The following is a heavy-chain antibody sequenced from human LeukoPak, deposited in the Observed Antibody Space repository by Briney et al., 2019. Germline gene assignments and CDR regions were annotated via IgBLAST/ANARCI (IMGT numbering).Heavy chain of an antibody. V-gene: IGHV3-48*03. D-gene: IGHD5-12*01. J-gene: IGHJ4*02. CDR3: ASGYDLPY. Sequence: GGSLRLSCAASGFTFSSYEMNWVRQAPGKGLEWVSYISRSGSTIYYADSVKGRFTISKDNAKNSLYLQMNSLRVEDTAVYYCASGYDLPYWGQGTLVTVSS. CDR1: GFTFSSYE. CDR2: ISRSGSTI.